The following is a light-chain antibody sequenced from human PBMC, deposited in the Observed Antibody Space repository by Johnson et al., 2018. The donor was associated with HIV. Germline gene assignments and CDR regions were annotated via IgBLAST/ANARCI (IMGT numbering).Light chain of an antibody. V-gene: IGLV1-51*02. CDR2: KNN. CDR3: GTWDSSLSAYV. CDR1: SSTFGNSY. J-gene: IGLJ1*01. Sequence: QFVLTQPPSVSAAPGQRVTISCSGASSTFGNSYISWYQLLPGSPPKLLVFKNNERPSGIPDRFSGSKSGTSATLGITGLQTGDEADYYCGTWDSSLSAYVFGTGTKVTVL.